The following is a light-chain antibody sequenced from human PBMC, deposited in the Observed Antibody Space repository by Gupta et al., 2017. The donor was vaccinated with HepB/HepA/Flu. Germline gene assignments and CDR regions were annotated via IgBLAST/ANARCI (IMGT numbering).Light chain of an antibody. CDR1: QVINTY. V-gene: IGKV1-39*01. CDR3: QHSYTKPVT. CDR2: TAS. J-gene: IGKJ3*01. Sequence: DIQMTPSPSSLSASVGDIVTITRLASQVINTYLNWYQQKLGKPPNLLIYTASTVQSGVPSRFSGSGSGTDFTLTISRRQPDDFATYYCQHSYTKPVTFGPGTSVDI.